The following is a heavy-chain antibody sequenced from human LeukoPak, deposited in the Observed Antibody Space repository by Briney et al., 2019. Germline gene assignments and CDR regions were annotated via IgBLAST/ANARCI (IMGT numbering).Heavy chain of an antibody. CDR1: GFTFNTYW. J-gene: IGHJ4*02. V-gene: IGHV3-7*01. CDR3: ARERREYSGSYRIFDY. D-gene: IGHD1-26*01. CDR2: IKQDGNEK. Sequence: GGSLRLSCAASGFTFNTYWMSWVRQAPGKGLEWVANIKQDGNEKHYLDSVKGRFTISRDNAKNSLYLEMNSLRAEDTAVYYCARERREYSGSYRIFDYWGQGTLVTVSS.